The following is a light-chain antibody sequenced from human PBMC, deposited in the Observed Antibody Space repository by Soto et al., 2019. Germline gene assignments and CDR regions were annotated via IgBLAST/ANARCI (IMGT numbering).Light chain of an antibody. Sequence: IVLTQSPSTLSLSPGDRATLSCRASESVGNSLAWYQEKPGQAPRLLIYDASNRATGIPPRFSGSGSGTDVTLSIRSLAPADVSVYDCQPRSVCPAHTFGGGLKVEI. CDR1: ESVGNS. V-gene: IGKV3-11*01. CDR3: QPRSVCPAHT. CDR2: DAS. J-gene: IGKJ4*01.